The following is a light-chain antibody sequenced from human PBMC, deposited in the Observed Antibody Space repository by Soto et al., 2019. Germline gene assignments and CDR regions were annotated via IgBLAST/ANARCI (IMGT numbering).Light chain of an antibody. CDR2: ATL. Sequence: EIVLTQSPATLSLSPGERATLSCRASQSVGTYLAWYQQQPGQAPRHLSYATLNRAAGIPARFSGSGSGTDFTLTISSLEHEDFAVYYCQHRSDSPTFGGGTKVEIK. J-gene: IGKJ4*01. CDR3: QHRSDSPT. CDR1: QSVGTY. V-gene: IGKV3-11*01.